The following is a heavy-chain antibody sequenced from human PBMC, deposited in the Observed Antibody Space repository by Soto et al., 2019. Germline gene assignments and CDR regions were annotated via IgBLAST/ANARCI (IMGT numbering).Heavy chain of an antibody. J-gene: IGHJ5*02. CDR3: TTDPIGYCSGGSCYWPKKWFDP. Sequence: GGSLRLSCAASGFTFSNAWMNWVRQAPGKGLEWVGRIKSKTDGGTTDYAAPVKGRFTISRDDSKNTLYLQMNSLKTEDTAVYYCTTDPIGYCSGGSCYWPKKWFDPWGQGTLVNVSS. D-gene: IGHD2-15*01. CDR2: IKSKTDGGTT. CDR1: GFTFSNAW. V-gene: IGHV3-15*07.